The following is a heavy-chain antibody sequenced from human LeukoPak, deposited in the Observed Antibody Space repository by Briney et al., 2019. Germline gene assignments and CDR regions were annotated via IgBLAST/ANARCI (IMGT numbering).Heavy chain of an antibody. V-gene: IGHV4-38-2*01. D-gene: IGHD3-16*02. CDR2: IYHTGST. Sequence: SETLSLTCAVSGYYISSGYYWGWVRPAPGKGLEGIGSIYHTGSTDYNPSLKSRLTISVDMSKNQFSLNLRSVTAADTAVYYCARDKDDYVWGTYRWWGQGMLVTVSS. J-gene: IGHJ4*02. CDR1: GYYISSGYY. CDR3: ARDKDDYVWGTYRW.